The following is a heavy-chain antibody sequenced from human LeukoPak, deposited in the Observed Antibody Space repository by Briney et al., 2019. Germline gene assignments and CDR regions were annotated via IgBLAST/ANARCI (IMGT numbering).Heavy chain of an antibody. CDR3: ARDNPLLWFGELLGAHFAY. D-gene: IGHD3-10*01. V-gene: IGHV3-7*01. J-gene: IGHJ4*02. CDR2: IKQDGSEK. CDR1: GFTFSSYW. Sequence: PGGSLRLSCAASGFTFSSYWMSWVRQAPGKGLEWVANIKQDGSEKYYVDSVKGRFTISRDNAKNSLYLQMNSLRAEDTAVYYCARDNPLLWFGELLGAHFAYWGQGTLVTVSS.